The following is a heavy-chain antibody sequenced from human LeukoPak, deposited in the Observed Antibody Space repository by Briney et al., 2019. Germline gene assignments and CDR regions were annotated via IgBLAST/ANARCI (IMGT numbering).Heavy chain of an antibody. CDR2: ISGSGGST. CDR1: GFTFSSYA. V-gene: IGHV3-23*01. D-gene: IGHD4-17*01. Sequence: PGGSLRLSCAASGFTFSSYAMSWVRQAPGKGLEWASAISGSGGSTYYADSVKGRFTISRDNSKNTLYLQMNSLRAEDTAVYYCAKDLYGDYEYYFDYWGQGTLVTVSS. CDR3: AKDLYGDYEYYFDY. J-gene: IGHJ4*02.